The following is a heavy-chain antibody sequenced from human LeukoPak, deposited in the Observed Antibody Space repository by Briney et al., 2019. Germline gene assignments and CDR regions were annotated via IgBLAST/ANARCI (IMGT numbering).Heavy chain of an antibody. J-gene: IGHJ4*02. CDR2: ISSSSSYI. Sequence: PGGSLRLSCAASGFTFSSYSMNWVRQAPGKGLEWVSSISSSSSYIYYADSVKGRFTISRDNAKNSLYLQMNSLRAEDTAVYYCASSGDYGDYDFDYWGQGTLVTVSS. CDR1: GFTFSSYS. CDR3: ASSGDYGDYDFDY. V-gene: IGHV3-21*01. D-gene: IGHD4-17*01.